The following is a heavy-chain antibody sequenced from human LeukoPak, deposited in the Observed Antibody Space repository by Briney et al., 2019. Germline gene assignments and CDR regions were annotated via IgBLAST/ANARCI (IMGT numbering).Heavy chain of an antibody. V-gene: IGHV1-69*06. CDR1: GGTFTIYA. CDR2: IIPIFGTA. J-gene: IGHJ3*02. Sequence: SVKVSFKASGGTFTIYAISWVRQAPGQGLEWMGGIIPIFGTANYAQQFPGRATITADKSTSTAYLELSSLRSEDAAVLYCALWFGELSAFDIWGQGTMVTVSS. CDR3: ALWFGELSAFDI. D-gene: IGHD3-10*01.